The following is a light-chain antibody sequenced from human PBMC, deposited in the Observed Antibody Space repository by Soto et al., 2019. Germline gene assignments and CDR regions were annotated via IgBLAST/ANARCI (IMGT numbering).Light chain of an antibody. Sequence: EIVMTQSPATLSVSPGERATLSCGASQTVNSRLALYQHKPGQAPRLLIYHTSNRATGIPARFSGSGSGTDFTLTISSLEPEDFAVYYCHQRQSWPRTFGQGTKVDIK. CDR3: HQRQSWPRT. V-gene: IGKV3-11*01. CDR2: HTS. J-gene: IGKJ1*01. CDR1: QTVNSR.